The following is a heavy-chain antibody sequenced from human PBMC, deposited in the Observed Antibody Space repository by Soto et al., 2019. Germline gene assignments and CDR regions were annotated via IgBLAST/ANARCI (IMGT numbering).Heavy chain of an antibody. CDR3: ARDRWGSYSFDS. Sequence: QVQLVQSGAEVKKPGSSVKVSCKASGGVFRNYAINWVRQAPGQGLEWMGGIIPVFGTADYAQTFQGRVTITADESTTTAYMELTSLKPEDTAVYYCARDRWGSYSFDSWGQGTLVTVAS. V-gene: IGHV1-69*01. CDR2: IIPVFGTA. CDR1: GGVFRNYA. J-gene: IGHJ5*01. D-gene: IGHD1-26*01.